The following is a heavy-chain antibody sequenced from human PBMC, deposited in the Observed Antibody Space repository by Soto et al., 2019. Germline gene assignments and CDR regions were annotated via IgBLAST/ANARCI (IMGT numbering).Heavy chain of an antibody. D-gene: IGHD6-13*01. J-gene: IGHJ6*02. Sequence: QVQLVESGGGVVQPGRSLRLSCAASGFTFSSYGMHWVRQAPGKGLEWVAVIWYDGSNKYYADSVKGRFTISRDNSKKPLYLQMNSLRAEDTAVYYCARGFHSSSWYVYYYGMDVWGQGTTVTVSS. CDR2: IWYDGSNK. V-gene: IGHV3-33*01. CDR1: GFTFSSYG. CDR3: ARGFHSSSWYVYYYGMDV.